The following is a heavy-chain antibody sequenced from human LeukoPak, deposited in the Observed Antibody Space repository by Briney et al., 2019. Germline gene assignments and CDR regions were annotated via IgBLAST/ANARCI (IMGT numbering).Heavy chain of an antibody. J-gene: IGHJ3*02. CDR2: IYTSGST. V-gene: IGHV4-4*07. D-gene: IGHD3-22*01. Sequence: PSETLSLTCTVSGGSISSYYWGWIRQPAGKGLEWIGRIYTSGSTNYNPSLKSRVTMSVDTSKNQFSLKLSSVTAADTAVYYCARSSRITMIRSPDAFDIWGQGTMVTVSS. CDR1: GGSISSYY. CDR3: ARSSRITMIRSPDAFDI.